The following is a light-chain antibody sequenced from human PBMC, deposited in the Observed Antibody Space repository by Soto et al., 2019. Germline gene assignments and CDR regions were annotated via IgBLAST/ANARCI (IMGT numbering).Light chain of an antibody. J-gene: IGLJ3*02. CDR1: SSNVASNT. CDR2: SDD. Sequence: QAVVTQPPSASATPGQRVTISCSGSSSNVASNTINWYQQVPGKAPKLLIYSDDQRPSGVPDRFSGSKAGTSASLAISGLQSEDEADYYCATWDDSLDGVVFGGGTKLTVL. V-gene: IGLV1-44*01. CDR3: ATWDDSLDGVV.